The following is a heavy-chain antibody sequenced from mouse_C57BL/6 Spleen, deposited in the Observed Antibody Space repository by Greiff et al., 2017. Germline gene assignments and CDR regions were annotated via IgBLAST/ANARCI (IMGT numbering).Heavy chain of an antibody. V-gene: IGHV1-15*01. J-gene: IGHJ2*01. Sequence: VQLQQSGAELVRPGASVTPSCKASGYTFTDYEMHWVKQTPVHGLEWIGAIDPETGGTAYNQKFKGKAVLTADKSSSTAYMELRSLTSEDSAVYYCTRRWDAYFDYWGQGTTLTVSS. CDR3: TRRWDAYFDY. D-gene: IGHD1-1*02. CDR2: IDPETGGT. CDR1: GYTFTDYE.